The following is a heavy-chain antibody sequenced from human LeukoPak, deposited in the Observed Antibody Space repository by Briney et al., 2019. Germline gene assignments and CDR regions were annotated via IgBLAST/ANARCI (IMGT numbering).Heavy chain of an antibody. CDR3: AKEFGDSYGYPTHFDY. D-gene: IGHD5-18*01. CDR2: ISGDDGRT. V-gene: IGHV3-43*02. J-gene: IGHJ4*02. Sequence: GGSLRLSCAASGFTFDDYAMHRVRQAPGKGLEWVSLISGDDGRTYYADSVKGRFTISRDNSKNSLYLQMNSLRIEDTALYYCAKEFGDSYGYPTHFDYWGQGTLVTVSS. CDR1: GFTFDDYA.